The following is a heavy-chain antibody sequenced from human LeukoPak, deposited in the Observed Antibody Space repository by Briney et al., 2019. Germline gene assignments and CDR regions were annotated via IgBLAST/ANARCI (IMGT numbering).Heavy chain of an antibody. CDR1: GGTFNSYG. V-gene: IGHV1-69*01. Sequence: ASVKVSCKAFGGTFNSYGFSWVRQAPGQGLEWMGGIIPVFSTTNYAQKFQGRVTITADESTSTAYMELSSLRSEDSAVYYCAREPFNDYGLYFDYWGQGTLVTVSS. D-gene: IGHD4-17*01. CDR2: IIPVFSTT. J-gene: IGHJ4*02. CDR3: AREPFNDYGLYFDY.